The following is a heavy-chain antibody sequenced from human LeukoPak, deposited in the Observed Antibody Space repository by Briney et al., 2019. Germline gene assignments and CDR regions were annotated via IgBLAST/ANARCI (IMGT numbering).Heavy chain of an antibody. V-gene: IGHV3-30*18. CDR3: AKEMGYGDYHYGMDV. D-gene: IGHD4-17*01. J-gene: IGHJ6*02. CDR2: ISYDGSNK. CDR1: GFTFSSYG. Sequence: GGSLRLSCAASGFTFSSYGMHWVRQAPGKGLEWVAVISYDGSNKYYADSVKGRFTISRDNSKNTLYLQMNSLRAEDTAVYYCAKEMGYGDYHYGMDVWGQGTTVTVSS.